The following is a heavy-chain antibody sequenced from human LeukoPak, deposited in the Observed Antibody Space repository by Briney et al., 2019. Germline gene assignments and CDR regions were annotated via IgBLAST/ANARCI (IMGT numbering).Heavy chain of an antibody. J-gene: IGHJ4*02. V-gene: IGHV3-53*01. Sequence: GGSLRLSCTASGFTFSSNPMSWVRQAPGKGLEWVSFIYSDNTHYSDSVKGRFTISRDNSKNTLYLQMNSLRAEDTAVYYCARRAGAYSHPYDYWGQGTLVTVSS. CDR2: IYSDNT. CDR3: ARRAGAYSHPYDY. CDR1: GFTFSSNP. D-gene: IGHD4/OR15-4a*01.